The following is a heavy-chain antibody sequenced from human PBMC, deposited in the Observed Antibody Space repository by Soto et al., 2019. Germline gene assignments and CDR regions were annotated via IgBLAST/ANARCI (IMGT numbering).Heavy chain of an antibody. J-gene: IGHJ3*02. V-gene: IGHV4-59*01. D-gene: IGHD1-26*01. Sequence: LSLTCTVSGGSISSYYWSWIRQPPGKGLEWIGYIYYSGSTNYNPSLKSRVTISVDTSKNQFSLKLSSVTAADTAVYYCARSLESGEAPRAFDIWGQGTMVTVS. CDR3: ARSLESGEAPRAFDI. CDR2: IYYSGST. CDR1: GGSISSYY.